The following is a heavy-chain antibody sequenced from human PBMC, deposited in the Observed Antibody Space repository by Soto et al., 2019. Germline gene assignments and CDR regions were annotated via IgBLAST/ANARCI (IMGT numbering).Heavy chain of an antibody. CDR3: ARDRGYDAHDYYYNAMDV. J-gene: IGHJ6*02. Sequence: SLRLSCISSGFTFRTYTMNWVRQAPGKGLEWVSGIRGFSPYTFYAESVKGRFTISRDNAKNSLYLQMNSLRAEDTAVYYCARDRGYDAHDYYYNAMDVWGQGATVTVSS. D-gene: IGHD2-15*01. CDR1: GFTFRTYT. V-gene: IGHV3-21*01. CDR2: IRGFSPYT.